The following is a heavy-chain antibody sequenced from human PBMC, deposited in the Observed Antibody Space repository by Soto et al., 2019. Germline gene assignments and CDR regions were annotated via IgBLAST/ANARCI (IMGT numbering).Heavy chain of an antibody. D-gene: IGHD3-10*01. CDR2: IWYDGSKK. J-gene: IGHJ3*02. Sequence: QVQLVESGGGVVQPGRSLRLSCAASGFTFSSYGMHWVRQAPGKGLEWVALIWYDGSKKYNADSVKGRFTISRDDSKNTLYLQMNSLRADDRAVYYCARGSEGNAFDIWGQGTMVTVSS. CDR3: ARGSEGNAFDI. V-gene: IGHV3-33*01. CDR1: GFTFSSYG.